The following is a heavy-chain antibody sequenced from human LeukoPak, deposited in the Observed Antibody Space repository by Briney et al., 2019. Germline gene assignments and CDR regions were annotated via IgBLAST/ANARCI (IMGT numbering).Heavy chain of an antibody. J-gene: IGHJ4*02. CDR3: TTAPYDGKDY. Sequence: KPGGSLRLSCEASRFTFSSAWMSWVRQAPGKGLEWVGRIKSKADGGAKDYAAPVKGRFSVSRDDSRNIFYLQMDSLKTEDTAVYYCTTAPYDGKDYWGQGTPVTVSS. V-gene: IGHV3-15*01. CDR1: RFTFSSAW. CDR2: IKSKADGGAK. D-gene: IGHD4-23*01.